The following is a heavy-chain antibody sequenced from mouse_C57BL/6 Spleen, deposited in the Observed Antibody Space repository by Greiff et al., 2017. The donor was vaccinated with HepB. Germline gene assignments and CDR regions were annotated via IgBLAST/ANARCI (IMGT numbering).Heavy chain of an antibody. J-gene: IGHJ1*03. CDR3: TTYDYYASGYFDV. CDR1: GFNIKDDY. Sequence: EVQLQQSGAELVRPGASVKLSCTASGFNIKDDYMHWVKQRPEQGLEWIGWIDPENGDTEYASKFQGKATITADTSSNTAYLQLSSLTSEDTAVYYCTTYDYYASGYFDVWGTGTTVTVSS. CDR2: IDPENGDT. V-gene: IGHV14-4*01. D-gene: IGHD1-1*01.